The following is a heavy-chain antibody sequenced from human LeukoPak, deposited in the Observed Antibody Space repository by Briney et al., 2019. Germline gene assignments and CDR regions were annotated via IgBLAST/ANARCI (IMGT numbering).Heavy chain of an antibody. Sequence: QPGGSLRLSCAASGFTFSSYGMHWVRQAPGKGLEWVAFIRYDGSNKYYADSVKGRFTISRDNSKNTLYLQMNSLRAEDTAVYYCAKSEGYQLPTPYYMDAWGKGXTVTVSS. CDR3: AKSEGYQLPTPYYMDA. CDR1: GFTFSSYG. CDR2: IRYDGSNK. J-gene: IGHJ6*03. V-gene: IGHV3-30*02. D-gene: IGHD2-2*01.